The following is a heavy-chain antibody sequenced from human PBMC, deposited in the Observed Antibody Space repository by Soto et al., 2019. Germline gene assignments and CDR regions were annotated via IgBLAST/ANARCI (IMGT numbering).Heavy chain of an antibody. D-gene: IGHD6-19*01. CDR2: IYYSGST. V-gene: IGHV4-59*08. CDR3: AGSGGDSSGWYEGNDY. J-gene: IGHJ4*02. CDR1: GGSISSYY. Sequence: QVQLQESGPGLVKPSETLSLTCTVSGGSISSYYWSWIRQPPGKGLECIGYIYYSGSTNYNPSLKSVATMSVDTPKKQCSLRLSAVTAADTAVYYGAGSGGDSSGWYEGNDYWGQGTLVTVSS.